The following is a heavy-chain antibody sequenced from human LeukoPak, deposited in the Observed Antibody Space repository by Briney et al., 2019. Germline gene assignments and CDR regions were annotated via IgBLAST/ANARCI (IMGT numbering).Heavy chain of an antibody. CDR1: GYTFTSYA. D-gene: IGHD3-16*02. CDR3: ARAFQRLGELSLPDY. Sequence: ASVKVSCKASGYTFTSYAMNWVRQAPGQGLEWMGWITTNTGNPTYAQGFTGRFVFSLDTSVSTTYLQISSLKAEDTAVYYCARAFQRLGELSLPDYWGQGTLVTVSS. J-gene: IGHJ4*02. V-gene: IGHV7-4-1*02. CDR2: ITTNTGNP.